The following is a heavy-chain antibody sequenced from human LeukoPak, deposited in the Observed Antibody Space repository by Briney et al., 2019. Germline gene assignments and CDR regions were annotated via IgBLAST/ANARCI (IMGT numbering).Heavy chain of an antibody. V-gene: IGHV3-73*01. Sequence: PGGSLRLSCAASGFTFSGSAMHWVRQASGKGLEWVGRIRSKANSYATAYAASVKGRFTTSRDDSKNTAYLQMNSLKTEDTAVYYCTRHAGTAMVNYWGQGTLVTVSS. CDR3: TRHAGTAMVNY. CDR1: GFTFSGSA. CDR2: IRSKANSYAT. J-gene: IGHJ4*02. D-gene: IGHD5-18*01.